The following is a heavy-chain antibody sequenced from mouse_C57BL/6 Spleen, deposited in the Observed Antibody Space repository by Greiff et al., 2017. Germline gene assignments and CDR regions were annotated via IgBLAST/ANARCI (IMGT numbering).Heavy chain of an antibody. D-gene: IGHD1-1*01. Sequence: EVKVVESGGGLVKPGGSLKLSCAASGFTFSDYGMHWVRQAPEKGLEWVAYISSGSSTNYYADTVKGRFTISRDDAKNTLFLQMTSLRSEDTAMYYCARPEYDYGSSYDWYFEVWGTGTTVTVSS. CDR1: GFTFSDYG. J-gene: IGHJ1*03. CDR2: ISSGSSTN. CDR3: ARPEYDYGSSYDWYFEV. V-gene: IGHV5-17*01.